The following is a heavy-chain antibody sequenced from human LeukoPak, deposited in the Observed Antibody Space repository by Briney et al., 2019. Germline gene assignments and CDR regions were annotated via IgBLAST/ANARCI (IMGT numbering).Heavy chain of an antibody. CDR1: GFTFSSYG. D-gene: IGHD3-10*01. CDR3: ARDYYYGSGSCFDY. CDR2: INWNGGST. V-gene: IGHV3-20*04. J-gene: IGHJ4*02. Sequence: PGRSLRLSCAASGFTFSSYGMHWVRQAPGKGLEWVSGINWNGGSTGYADSVKGRFTISRDNAKNSLYLQMNSLRAEDTALYYCARDYYYGSGSCFDYWGQGTLVTVSS.